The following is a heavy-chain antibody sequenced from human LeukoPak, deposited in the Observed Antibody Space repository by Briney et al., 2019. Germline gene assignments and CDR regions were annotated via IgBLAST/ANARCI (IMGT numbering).Heavy chain of an antibody. V-gene: IGHV4-34*01. CDR1: GGSFSGYY. D-gene: IGHD6-6*01. J-gene: IGHJ3*01. CDR3: ARAQYSSPLRS. CDR2: INHSGST. Sequence: SETLSLTCAVYGGSFSGYYWSWIRQPPGKGLEWIGEINHSGSTNYNPSLKSRVTISVDTSKNQFSLKLSSVTAADTAVYYCARAQYSSPLRSWGQGTMVTVSS.